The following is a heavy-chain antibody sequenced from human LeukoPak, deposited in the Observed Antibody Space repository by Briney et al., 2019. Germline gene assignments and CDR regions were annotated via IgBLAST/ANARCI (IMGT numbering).Heavy chain of an antibody. CDR2: FRGSGGST. CDR3: ARVERGYGMDV. J-gene: IGHJ6*04. V-gene: IGHV3-23*01. CDR1: GFTFSNYA. Sequence: GGSLRLSRVASGFTFSNYAMSWVRQAPGKGLEWVSVFRGSGGSTDYADSVKGRFTISTNTSKNTLYLEMNSLRVEDTAVYYCARVERGYGMDVWGKGTTVTVSS.